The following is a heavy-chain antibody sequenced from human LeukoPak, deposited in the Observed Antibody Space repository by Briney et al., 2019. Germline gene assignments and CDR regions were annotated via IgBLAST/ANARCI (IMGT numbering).Heavy chain of an antibody. J-gene: IGHJ4*02. CDR2: ISGGGGDT. Sequence: GGSLRLSCAASGFTFKRYAINWVRQAPGKGLEWVSSISGGGGDTYYADSVRGRFTISRDNSKNTLYLQMNSLRAEDTAVYYCAKGNWNDVGGAGYWGQGTLVTVSS. CDR1: GFTFKRYA. V-gene: IGHV3-23*01. D-gene: IGHD1-1*01. CDR3: AKGNWNDVGGAGY.